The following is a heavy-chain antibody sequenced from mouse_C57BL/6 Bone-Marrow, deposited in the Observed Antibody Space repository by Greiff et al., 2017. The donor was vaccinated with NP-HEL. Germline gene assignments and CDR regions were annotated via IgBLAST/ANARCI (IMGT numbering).Heavy chain of an antibody. CDR2: ISDGGSYT. Sequence: EVHLVESGGGLVKPGGSLKLSCAASGFTFSSYAMSWVRQTPEKRLEWVATISDGGSYTYYPDNVKGRFTISRDNAKNNLYLQMSHLKSEDTAMYYCARDVHYSNSFFDYWGQGTTLTVSS. J-gene: IGHJ2*01. CDR3: ARDVHYSNSFFDY. D-gene: IGHD2-5*01. CDR1: GFTFSSYA. V-gene: IGHV5-4*01.